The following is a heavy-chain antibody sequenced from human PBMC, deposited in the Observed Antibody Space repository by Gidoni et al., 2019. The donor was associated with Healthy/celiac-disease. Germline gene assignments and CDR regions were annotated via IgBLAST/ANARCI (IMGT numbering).Heavy chain of an antibody. CDR2: ISGSGGST. CDR3: AKDGPETYYDILTGDACDI. CDR1: GLTFSSYA. Sequence: EVQLLESGGGLVQPGGSLRISWSASGLTFSSYAMSWVCQAPGKGLEWVSAISGSGGSTYYADSVKGRFTISRDNSKNTLYLQMNSLRAEDTAVYYCAKDGPETYYDILTGDACDIWGQGTMVTVSS. J-gene: IGHJ3*02. V-gene: IGHV3-23*01. D-gene: IGHD3-9*01.